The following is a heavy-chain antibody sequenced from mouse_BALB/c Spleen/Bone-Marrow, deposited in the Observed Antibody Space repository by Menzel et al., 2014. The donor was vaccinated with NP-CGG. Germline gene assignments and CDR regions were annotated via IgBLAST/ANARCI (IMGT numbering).Heavy chain of an antibody. Sequence: LVKTGASVKISCKASGYSFXGYYMHWVKQSHGKSLEWIGYISCYNGATSYNQKFKGKATFTVDTSSSTAYMQFNSLTSEDPAVYYCARLRGDYDGYAMDYWGQGTSVTVSS. V-gene: IGHV1S34*01. D-gene: IGHD2-4*01. J-gene: IGHJ4*01. CDR2: ISCYNGAT. CDR1: GYSFXGYY. CDR3: ARLRGDYDGYAMDY.